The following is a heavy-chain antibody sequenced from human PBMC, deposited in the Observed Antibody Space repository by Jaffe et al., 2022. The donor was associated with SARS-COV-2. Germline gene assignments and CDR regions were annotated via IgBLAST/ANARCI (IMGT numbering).Heavy chain of an antibody. J-gene: IGHJ3*02. V-gene: IGHV3-49*03. D-gene: IGHD3-9*01. CDR1: GFTFGDYA. CDR2: IRSKAYGGTT. CDR3: TSRSTWNDAMLNDILTGSYPDAFDI. Sequence: EVQLVESGGGLVQPGRSLRLSCTASGFTFGDYAMSWFRQAPGKGLEWVGFIRSKAYGGTTEYAASVKGRFTISRDDSKSIAYLQMNSLKTEDTAVYYCTSRSTWNDAMLNDILTGSYPDAFDIWGQGTMVTVSS.